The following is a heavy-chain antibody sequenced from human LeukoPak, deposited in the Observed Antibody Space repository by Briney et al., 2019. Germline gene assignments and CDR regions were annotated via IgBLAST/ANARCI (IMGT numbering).Heavy chain of an antibody. CDR3: ARGFRERAMFLDY. V-gene: IGHV3-48*03. Sequence: PGWSLRLSCAASGFTFSSYEMNWVRQAPGRGLEWISAISGSSSNVYYAASVRGRFTISRDNAENSLYLQLNTMRAEDTAVYYCARGFRERAMFLDYWGQGTLVSVSS. D-gene: IGHD3-3*01. CDR2: ISGSSSNV. CDR1: GFTFSSYE. J-gene: IGHJ4*02.